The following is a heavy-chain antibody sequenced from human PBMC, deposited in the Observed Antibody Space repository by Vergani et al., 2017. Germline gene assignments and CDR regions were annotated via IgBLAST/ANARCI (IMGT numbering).Heavy chain of an antibody. D-gene: IGHD1-26*01. V-gene: IGHV3-23*01. Sequence: EVQLLESGGSLKQPGGSVRLSCAASGFTFSNYAMHWVRQAPGKGLEWVSALTGGGGITYYADSFKGRFIISRDNSRDTLYLQMNSLRPEDTATYYCVKYAGCYDNVFDSWGQGTRVTVSS. J-gene: IGHJ4*02. CDR1: GFTFSNYA. CDR3: VKYAGCYDNVFDS. CDR2: LTGGGGIT.